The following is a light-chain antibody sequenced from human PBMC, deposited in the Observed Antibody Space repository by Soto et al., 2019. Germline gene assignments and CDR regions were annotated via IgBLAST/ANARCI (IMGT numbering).Light chain of an antibody. CDR1: QDISNY. V-gene: IGKV1-33*01. CDR2: DAS. Sequence: DIQMTQSPSSLSASVGDRVTITCQASQDISNYLNWYQQKPGKAPKLLIYDASNLETGVPSRFSGSGSGTDFTFTISSLQPEDIATYYCQQYYSYPLGFGQGTKVEIK. CDR3: QQYYSYPLG. J-gene: IGKJ1*01.